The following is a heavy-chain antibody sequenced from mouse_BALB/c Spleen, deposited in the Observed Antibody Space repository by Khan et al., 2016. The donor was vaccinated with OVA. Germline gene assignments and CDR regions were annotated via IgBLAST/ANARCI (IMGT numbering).Heavy chain of an antibody. Sequence: VQLKESGPGLVKPSQSLSLTCTVTGYSITSDYAWNWIRQFPGNKLEWMGFISYSGNTKYNPSLKSRFSITRDPSKNQFFLQLNSVTTEDTATYYCARGYGGDFDYWGQGTSLTVSS. J-gene: IGHJ2*02. V-gene: IGHV3-2*02. CDR2: ISYSGNT. CDR3: ARGYGGDFDY. D-gene: IGHD1-1*02. CDR1: GYSITSDYA.